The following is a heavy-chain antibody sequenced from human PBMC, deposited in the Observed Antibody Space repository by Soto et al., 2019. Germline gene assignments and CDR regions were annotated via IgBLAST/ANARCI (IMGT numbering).Heavy chain of an antibody. J-gene: IGHJ6*02. CDR2: ISAYNGNT. CDR3: ARGPTSVQWLVYYYYGMDV. D-gene: IGHD6-19*01. Sequence: GASVKVSCKASGYTFTSYGISWVRQAPGQGLEWMGWISAYNGNTNYAQKLQGRVTMTTDTSTSTAYMELRSLRSDDTAVYYCARGPTSVQWLVYYYYGMDVWGQGTTVTVSS. CDR1: GYTFTSYG. V-gene: IGHV1-18*01.